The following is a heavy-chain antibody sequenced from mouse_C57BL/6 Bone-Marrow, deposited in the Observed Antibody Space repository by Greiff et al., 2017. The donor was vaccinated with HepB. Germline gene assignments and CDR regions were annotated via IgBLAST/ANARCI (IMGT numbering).Heavy chain of an antibody. Sequence: QVQLQQPGAELVKPGASVKLSCKASGYTFTSYWMQWVKQRPGQGLEWIGEIDPSDSYTNYNQKFKGKATLTVDTSSSTAYMQLSSLTSEDSAVYYWARQPSGTGSHYYAMDYWGQGTSVTVSS. CDR2: IDPSDSYT. CDR3: ARQPSGTGSHYYAMDY. J-gene: IGHJ4*01. V-gene: IGHV1-50*01. CDR1: GYTFTSYW. D-gene: IGHD4-1*01.